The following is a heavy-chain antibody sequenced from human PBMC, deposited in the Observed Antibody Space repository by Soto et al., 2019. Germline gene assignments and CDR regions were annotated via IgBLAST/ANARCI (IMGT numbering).Heavy chain of an antibody. CDR3: ARYAGSSWFDY. J-gene: IGHJ4*02. CDR1: GGSISTYY. Sequence: SETLSLTCTVSGGSISTYYWSWIRQPPGKGLEWIGYINYSGRTNYNPSLKSRVTMSLDTSKNQFSLKLRSVTAADAALFYCARYAGSSWFDYWGQGTLVTVSS. D-gene: IGHD6-13*01. CDR2: INYSGRT. V-gene: IGHV4-59*01.